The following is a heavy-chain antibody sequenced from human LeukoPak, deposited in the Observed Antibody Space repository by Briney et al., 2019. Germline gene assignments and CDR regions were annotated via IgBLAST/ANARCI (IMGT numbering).Heavy chain of an antibody. J-gene: IGHJ4*02. Sequence: GESLKISCKASGYSFTSYSIGWVRQMPGKGLEWMGIIHPGDSDTRYSPSFEGQVTISAVKSISTAYLQWSSLKASDTAMYYCASTRSWHRYGYGYWGQGTLVTVSS. D-gene: IGHD5-18*01. CDR2: IHPGDSDT. V-gene: IGHV5-51*01. CDR3: ASTRSWHRYGYGY. CDR1: GYSFTSYS.